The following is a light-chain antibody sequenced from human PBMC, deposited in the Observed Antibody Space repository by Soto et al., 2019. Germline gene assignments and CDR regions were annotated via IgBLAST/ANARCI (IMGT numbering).Light chain of an antibody. J-gene: IGKJ5*01. V-gene: IGKV3-11*01. CDR1: QSVTKC. CDR3: QQCNNWPPIT. CDR2: DVF. Sequence: EIVLTQSPATLSLSPGERATLSCRASQSVTKCLAWYQQKPGQAPRLLIYDVFSRAPGIPARFSGSGSGTDFTLTISSLEPEDFAVYYCQQCNNWPPITFGQGTHWRL.